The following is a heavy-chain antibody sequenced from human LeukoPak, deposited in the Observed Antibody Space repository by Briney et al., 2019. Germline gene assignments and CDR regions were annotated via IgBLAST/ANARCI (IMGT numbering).Heavy chain of an antibody. CDR2: IRYDGSNK. J-gene: IGHJ6*03. D-gene: IGHD1-26*01. V-gene: IGHV3-30*02. Sequence: SGGSLRLSCAASGFTFSTYGMTWVRKAPGKGWGGWEFIRYDGSNKYYADSVKGRFTISRDNSKNTLYLQMNSLRAEDTAVYYCAYWVGATNYYYYYMDVWGKGTTVTVSS. CDR3: AYWVGATNYYYYYMDV. CDR1: GFTFSTYG.